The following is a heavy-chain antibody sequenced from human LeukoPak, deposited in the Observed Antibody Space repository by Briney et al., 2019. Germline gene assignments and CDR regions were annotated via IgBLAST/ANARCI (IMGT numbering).Heavy chain of an antibody. CDR3: ARVAVAGTIYYYYYMDV. D-gene: IGHD6-19*01. J-gene: IGHJ6*03. CDR1: GFTFSSYA. V-gene: IGHV3-30*04. Sequence: PGGSLRLSCAASGFTFSSYAMHWVRQAPGKGLEWVAVISYDGSNKYYADSVKGRFTISRDNSKNTLYLQMNSLRAEDTAVYYCARVAVAGTIYYYYYMDVWGKGTTVTVSS. CDR2: ISYDGSNK.